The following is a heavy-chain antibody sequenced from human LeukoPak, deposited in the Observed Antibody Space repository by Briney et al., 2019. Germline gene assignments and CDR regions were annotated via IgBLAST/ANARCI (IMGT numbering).Heavy chain of an antibody. CDR3: ARDGPLHPDYYYYYMDV. CDR1: GYSISSGYY. D-gene: IGHD4-11*01. V-gene: IGHV4-38-2*02. CDR2: IYHSGST. J-gene: IGHJ6*03. Sequence: TSETLSLTCTVSGYSISSGYYWGWIRQPPGKGLEWIGSIYHSGSTYYNPSLKSRVTISVDTSKNQFSLKLSSVTAADTAVYYCARDGPLHPDYYYYYMDVWGKGTTVTVSS.